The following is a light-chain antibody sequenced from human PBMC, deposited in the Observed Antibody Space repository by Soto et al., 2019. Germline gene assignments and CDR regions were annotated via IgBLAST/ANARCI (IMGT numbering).Light chain of an antibody. J-gene: IGLJ1*01. V-gene: IGLV1-40*02. CDR2: GNS. CDR3: QSYDSSLSGNYV. Sequence: QSAIAPAASVSDDPGQRDPISCTGSNSNIRAGYDVHWYQQLPGTAPKLLIYGNSNRPSGVPDRFSGSKYGTSDSLAITGLQAEDEADYYCQSYDSSLSGNYVFGTGTKVNV. CDR1: NSNIRAGYD.